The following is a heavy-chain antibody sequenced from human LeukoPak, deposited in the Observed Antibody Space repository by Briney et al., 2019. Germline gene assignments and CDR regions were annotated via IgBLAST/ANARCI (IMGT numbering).Heavy chain of an antibody. D-gene: IGHD3-10*01. J-gene: IGHJ4*02. Sequence: GESLKISCKASEYSFTSNWISWVRQMPGKGLEWMGRIDPSDSETNYSPSFQGHVTISADKSISTAYLQWSSLKASDTAIYYCATLARRHRSRRGSDDFWGQGTLVTVSS. CDR3: ATLARRHRSRRGSDDF. V-gene: IGHV5-10-1*01. CDR1: EYSFTSNW. CDR2: IDPSDSET.